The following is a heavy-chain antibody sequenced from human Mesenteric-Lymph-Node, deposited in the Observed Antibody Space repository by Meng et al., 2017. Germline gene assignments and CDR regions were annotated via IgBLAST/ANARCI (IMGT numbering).Heavy chain of an antibody. CDR3: ARERHWMTTVTTDAFDI. CDR1: GFTVSSNY. D-gene: IGHD4-17*01. Sequence: LRLSWAASGFTVSSNYMSWVRQAPGKGLVWVARVNREGTITNYADSVKGRFTISRDNAKNTLSLQMNSLRAEDTGMYYCARERHWMTTVTTDAFDIWGQGTKVTVSS. CDR2: VNREGTIT. V-gene: IGHV3-74*01. J-gene: IGHJ3*02.